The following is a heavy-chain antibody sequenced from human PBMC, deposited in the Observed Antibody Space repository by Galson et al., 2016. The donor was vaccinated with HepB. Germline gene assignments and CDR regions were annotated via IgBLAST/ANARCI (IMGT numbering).Heavy chain of an antibody. CDR3: AQDRITMVRGVIRRYYYGMDV. Sequence: SLRLSCAASGFTFSGYGMNWVRQAPGRGLEWVSLISGSGVGTDYADSVKGRFTISRGNSKNKLYLQMNRLRAEDTAVYYCAQDRITMVRGVIRRYYYGMDVWGQGSTVTVSS. J-gene: IGHJ6*02. CDR1: GFTFSGYG. D-gene: IGHD3-10*01. V-gene: IGHV3-23*01. CDR2: ISGSGVGT.